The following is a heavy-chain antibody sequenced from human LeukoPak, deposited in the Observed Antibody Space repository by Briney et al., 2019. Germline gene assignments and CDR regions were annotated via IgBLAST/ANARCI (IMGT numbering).Heavy chain of an antibody. CDR2: INPNSGGT. V-gene: IGHV1-2*02. Sequence: ASVKVSCKASGYTFTGYYMHRVRQAPGQGLEWMGWINPNSGGTNYAQKFQGRVTMTRDTSISTAYMELSRLRSDDTAVYYCARDSTYYYDSSGFRRWFDPWGQGTLVTVSS. D-gene: IGHD3-22*01. J-gene: IGHJ5*02. CDR3: ARDSTYYYDSSGFRRWFDP. CDR1: GYTFTGYY.